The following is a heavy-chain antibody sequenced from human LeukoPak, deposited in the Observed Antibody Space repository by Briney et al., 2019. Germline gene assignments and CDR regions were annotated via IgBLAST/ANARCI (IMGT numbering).Heavy chain of an antibody. D-gene: IGHD2-2*01. CDR2: IYPGDSDT. CDR1: GYSFTSYW. CDR3: ARQTDVVVVPAATYYYYGMDV. V-gene: IGHV5-51*01. Sequence: GESLKIACKGSGYSFTSYWIGWLRQMPGKGLEWMGIIYPGDSDTRYSPSFQGQVTISADKSISTAYLQWSSLKASDTAMYYCARQTDVVVVPAATYYYYGMDVWGQGTTVTVSS. J-gene: IGHJ6*02.